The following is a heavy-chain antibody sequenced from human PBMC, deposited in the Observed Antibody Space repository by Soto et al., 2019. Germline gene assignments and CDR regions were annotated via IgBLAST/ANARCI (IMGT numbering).Heavy chain of an antibody. CDR2: ISYGGGKK. Sequence: QAQLVESGGGVVQPGESLRLSCAASGFIFSTYGMHWVRQAPGKGLEWVALISYGGGKKDYADSVKGRFTISRDNIDSMMFLQMNSLGAEDTAVYYCAKDRSYDFGSGKSREYYHGLDIWGQGTAVIVSS. J-gene: IGHJ6*02. V-gene: IGHV3-30*18. D-gene: IGHD3-10*01. CDR1: GFIFSTYG. CDR3: AKDRSYDFGSGKSREYYHGLDI.